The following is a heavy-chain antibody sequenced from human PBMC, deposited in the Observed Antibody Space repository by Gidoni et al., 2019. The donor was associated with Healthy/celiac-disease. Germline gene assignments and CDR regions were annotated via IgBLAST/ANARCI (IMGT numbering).Heavy chain of an antibody. CDR2: IIPIFGTA. CDR1: GATFSSYA. D-gene: IGHD2-2*01. J-gene: IGHJ5*02. V-gene: IGHV1-69*01. CDR3: ARGYCSSTSCYGGYWFDP. Sequence: QVQLVQSGAEVKKPGSSVKVSCKASGATFSSYAISWVRQAPGQGLEWMGGIIPIFGTANYAQKFQGRVTITADESTSTAYMELSSLRSEDTAVYYCARGYCSSTSCYGGYWFDPWGQGTLVTVSS.